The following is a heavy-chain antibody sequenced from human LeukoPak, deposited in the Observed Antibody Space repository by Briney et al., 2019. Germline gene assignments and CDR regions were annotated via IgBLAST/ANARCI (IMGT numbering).Heavy chain of an antibody. D-gene: IGHD6-19*01. CDR3: AKTPHRKSSGWHFDY. CDR2: IWYDGSNK. J-gene: IGHJ4*02. CDR1: GFTFSSYG. Sequence: GGSLRLSCAASGFTFSSYGMHWVRQAPGKGLEWVAVIWYDGSNKYYADSVKGRFTISRDNSKNTLYLQMNSLRAEDTAVYYCAKTPHRKSSGWHFDYWGQGTLVTVSS. V-gene: IGHV3-30*02.